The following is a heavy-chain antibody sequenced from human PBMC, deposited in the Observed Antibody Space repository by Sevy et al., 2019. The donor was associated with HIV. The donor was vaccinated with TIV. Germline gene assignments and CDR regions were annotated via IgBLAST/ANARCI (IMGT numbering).Heavy chain of an antibody. D-gene: IGHD3-22*01. J-gene: IGHJ3*02. Sequence: GGSLRLSCVASGFTINDDYMSWIRQAPGKGLEWVAYISSRSTHTNYADSLKGRFTISRDNAKNSLFLQMGSLRTEDTAVYYCARELLDSPGGNGAFDIWGQGTMVTVSS. V-gene: IGHV3-11*06. CDR2: ISSRSTHT. CDR3: ARELLDSPGGNGAFDI. CDR1: GFTINDDY.